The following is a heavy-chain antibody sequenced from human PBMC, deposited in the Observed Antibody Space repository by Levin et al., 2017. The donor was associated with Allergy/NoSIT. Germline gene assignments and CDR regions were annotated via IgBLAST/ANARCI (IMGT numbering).Heavy chain of an antibody. V-gene: IGHV3-74*01. CDR3: ARGRGPYDGDFDY. J-gene: IGHJ4*02. D-gene: IGHD3-3*01. CDR2: INTDDSRT. CDR1: GFTFSRYW. Sequence: GGSLRLSCAASGFTFSRYWMHWVRQAPGKGLVWVSRINTDDSRTSASYADFVKGRFTISRDNAKKMVYMQMNSLRTEDTAVYYCARGRGPYDGDFDYWGQGNLVTVSS.